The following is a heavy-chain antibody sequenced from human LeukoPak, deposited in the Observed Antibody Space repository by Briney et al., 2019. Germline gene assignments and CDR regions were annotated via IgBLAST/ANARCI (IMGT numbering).Heavy chain of an antibody. Sequence: GGSLRLSCAASGFTFSSYWMSWVRQAPGKGLEWVANIKQDGSEEYYVDSVKGRFTISRDNAKNSLYLQMNSLRAEDTAVYYCARRGSSGTYWSFDYWGQGTLVTVSS. V-gene: IGHV3-7*01. CDR1: GFTFSSYW. D-gene: IGHD3-10*01. CDR3: ARRGSSGTYWSFDY. CDR2: IKQDGSEE. J-gene: IGHJ4*02.